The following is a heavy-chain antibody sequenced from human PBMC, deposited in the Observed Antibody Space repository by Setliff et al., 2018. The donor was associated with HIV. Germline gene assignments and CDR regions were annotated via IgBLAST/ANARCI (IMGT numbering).Heavy chain of an antibody. CDR3: ARKQQVRWAWMPSHYNYGLDV. J-gene: IGHJ6*02. CDR1: GEPFSNYY. D-gene: IGHD1-1*01. CDR2: IDHGGST. V-gene: IGHV4-34*01. Sequence: SETLSLTCTVYGEPFSNYYWSWIRQPPGKGLEWIGEIDHGGSTRYNPSLKSRITMSVDTSKNQFSLRLSSVTAADTAVYYCARKQQVRWAWMPSHYNYGLDVWGPGTAVTVSS.